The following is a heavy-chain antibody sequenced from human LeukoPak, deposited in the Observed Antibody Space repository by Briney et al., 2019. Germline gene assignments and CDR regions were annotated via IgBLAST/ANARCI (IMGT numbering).Heavy chain of an antibody. CDR3: AKEAHIVVVTAIRY. CDR2: ISGSGGST. CDR1: GFTFSSYA. J-gene: IGHJ4*02. D-gene: IGHD2-21*02. V-gene: IGHV3-23*01. Sequence: PGGSLRLSCAASGFTFSSYAMTWVRQAPGKGLEWVSAISGSGGSTYYADSVRGRFTISRDNSKNTLYLQMNSLRAEDTAVYYCAKEAHIVVVTAIRYWGQGTLVTVSS.